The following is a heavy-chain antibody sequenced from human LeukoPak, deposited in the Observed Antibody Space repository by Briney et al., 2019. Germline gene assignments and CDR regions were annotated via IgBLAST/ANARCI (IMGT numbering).Heavy chain of an antibody. V-gene: IGHV3-30*02. Sequence: GGSLRLSCAASGFTFSTYGMHWVRQAPGKGLEWVAFIRNDGSYKYYADSLKGRFTISRDNSKNTLYLQMNSLRAEDTAVYYCAKMWDRGDAFDIWGQGTMVSVSS. J-gene: IGHJ3*02. D-gene: IGHD1-26*01. CDR1: GFTFSTYG. CDR3: AKMWDRGDAFDI. CDR2: IRNDGSYK.